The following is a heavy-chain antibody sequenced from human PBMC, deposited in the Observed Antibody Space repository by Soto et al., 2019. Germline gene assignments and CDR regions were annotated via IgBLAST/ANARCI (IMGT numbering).Heavy chain of an antibody. CDR3: ARGLDRGGHYGY. D-gene: IGHD3-10*01. Sequence: PGGSLRLSCEASGFTFSNDEMSWFRQAPGKAPEWIAYIQNGGSPIFYADSVRGRFTISRDNAKNSLYLQMSSLTAEDTAVFSCARGLDRGGHYGYWGQGALVTVSS. V-gene: IGHV3-48*03. CDR1: GFTFSNDE. J-gene: IGHJ4*02. CDR2: IQNGGSPI.